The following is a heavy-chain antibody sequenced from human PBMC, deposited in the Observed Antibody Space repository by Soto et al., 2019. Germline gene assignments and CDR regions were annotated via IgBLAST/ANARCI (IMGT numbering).Heavy chain of an antibody. CDR3: ARDLRGEGTIRY. V-gene: IGHV1-69*01. Sequence: QVQLVQSGAEVKKPGSSVKVSCKASGGTFSNFVISWVRQAPGQGLEWMGGIIPNFGTTNYAQKFQGKVTITADVSTSPAHQEPRGLAPEGPSFYFCARDLRGEGTIRYWGQGTLVTVSS. CDR1: GGTFSNFV. CDR2: IIPNFGTT. J-gene: IGHJ4*02. D-gene: IGHD3-10*01.